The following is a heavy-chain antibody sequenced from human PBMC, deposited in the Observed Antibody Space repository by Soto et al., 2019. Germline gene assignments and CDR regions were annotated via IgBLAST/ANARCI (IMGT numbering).Heavy chain of an antibody. J-gene: IGHJ6*02. CDR1: GFTFSSYA. D-gene: IGHD5-12*01. Sequence: GGSLRLSCAASGFTFSSYAMSWVRQAPGKGLEWVSAISGSGGSTYYADSVKGRFTISRDNSKNTLYLQMNSLRAEDTAVYYCAKGMGSDYDYYYYGMDVWGQGTTVTVSS. CDR3: AKGMGSDYDYYYYGMDV. CDR2: ISGSGGST. V-gene: IGHV3-23*01.